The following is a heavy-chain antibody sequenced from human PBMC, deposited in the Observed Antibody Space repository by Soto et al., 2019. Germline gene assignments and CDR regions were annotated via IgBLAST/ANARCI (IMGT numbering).Heavy chain of an antibody. CDR3: ARVRGGDTHVFDF. V-gene: IGHV4-39*01. Sequence: QLHLHESGPGLVKPSETLSLSCSVSGDSITRSGFYWAWIRRPPGKELEWIGSMYHTGSTYYKPSLERRLTVSVDTSKSQFSLRLTSMTAADAGVYFCARVRGGDTHVFDFWGQGARVTVSS. D-gene: IGHD3-10*01. J-gene: IGHJ4*02. CDR2: MYHTGST. CDR1: GDSITRSGFY.